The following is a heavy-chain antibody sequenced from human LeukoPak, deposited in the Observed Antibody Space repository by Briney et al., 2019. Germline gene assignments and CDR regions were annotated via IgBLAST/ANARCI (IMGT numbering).Heavy chain of an antibody. CDR2: IYSGGST. Sequence: GGSLRLSCAASGFTVSSNYMSWVRQAPGKGLEWVSVIYSGGSTYYADSVKGRFTISRDNSKNTLYPQMNSLRAEDTAVYYCARGDGSTVPFDYWGQGTLVTVSS. CDR3: ARGDGSTVPFDY. V-gene: IGHV3-53*01. J-gene: IGHJ4*02. D-gene: IGHD3-10*01. CDR1: GFTVSSNY.